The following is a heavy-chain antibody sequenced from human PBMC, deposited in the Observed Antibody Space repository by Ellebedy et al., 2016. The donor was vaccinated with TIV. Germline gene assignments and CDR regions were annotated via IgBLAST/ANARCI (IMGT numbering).Heavy chain of an antibody. CDR3: ARTIYYDTSGYYY. J-gene: IGHJ4*02. V-gene: IGHV3-48*04. Sequence: GESLKISXAASGFTFSSYSMNWVRQAPGKGLEWVSYISNSGSTIYYADSVKGRFTISRDNAKNSLYLQMNSLRAEDTAVYYCARTIYYDTSGYYYWGQGTLVTVSS. CDR1: GFTFSSYS. CDR2: ISNSGSTI. D-gene: IGHD3-22*01.